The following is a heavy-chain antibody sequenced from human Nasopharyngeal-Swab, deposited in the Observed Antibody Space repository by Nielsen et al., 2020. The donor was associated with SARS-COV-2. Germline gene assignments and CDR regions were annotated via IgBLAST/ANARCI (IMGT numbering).Heavy chain of an antibody. V-gene: IGHV3-21*01. J-gene: IGHJ6*02. CDR3: ARDGLDYDFWSAYFMDV. CDR1: GFTFNNYI. D-gene: IGHD3-3*01. CDR2: ISSSSSYI. Sequence: GASLRLSCAASGFTFNNYIFNCVRQAPGKGLEWVSSISSSSSYIYYADSVKGRFTISRDNAKNSLYLQMNSLRAEDTAVYYCARDGLDYDFWSAYFMDVWGQGTTVTVSS.